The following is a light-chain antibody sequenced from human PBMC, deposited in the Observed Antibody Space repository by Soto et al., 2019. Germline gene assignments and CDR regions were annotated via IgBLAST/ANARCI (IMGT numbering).Light chain of an antibody. J-gene: IGLJ1*01. CDR3: SSYTSISTYV. CDR1: SSDVGGYNF. V-gene: IGLV2-14*01. CDR2: DVT. Sequence: QSALTQPASVSGSPGQSITISCTGTSSDVGGYNFVSWYQQHPDKAPKLMIYDVTNRPSGVSNRFSGSKSGNTASLTISGLQAEDEADYDCSSYTSISTYVFGTGTKVTVL.